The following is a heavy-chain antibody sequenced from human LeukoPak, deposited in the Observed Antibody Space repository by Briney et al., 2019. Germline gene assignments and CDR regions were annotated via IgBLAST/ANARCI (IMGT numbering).Heavy chain of an antibody. D-gene: IGHD4-11*01. J-gene: IGHJ4*01. CDR3: VRSAFLTTEFYFDY. CDR1: GFTFSSYW. CDR2: INTDGRTI. Sequence: GRSLRLSCAASGFTFSSYWMHWVRQAPGKGLVWVSRINTDGRTITYADSVKGRFTISRDNAKNTLYLQMNSLRAEDTAVYYCVRSAFLTTEFYFDYWGHGTLVTVSS. V-gene: IGHV3-74*01.